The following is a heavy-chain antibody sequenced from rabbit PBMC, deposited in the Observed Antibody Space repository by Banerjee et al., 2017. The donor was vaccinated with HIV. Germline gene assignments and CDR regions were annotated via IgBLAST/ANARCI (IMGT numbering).Heavy chain of an antibody. D-gene: IGHD8-1*01. V-gene: IGHV1S40*01. CDR1: GFTISSNYY. CDR2: IYTGSGST. J-gene: IGHJ4*01. Sequence: QSLEESGGDLVKPGASLTLTCTASGFTISSNYYMCWVRQAPGKGLEWIACIYTGSGSTYYASWAKGRFTITRSTSLNTVTLQLNSLTAADTATYFCARRIAGSSDYTALNLWGQGTLVTVS. CDR3: ARRIAGSSDYTALNL.